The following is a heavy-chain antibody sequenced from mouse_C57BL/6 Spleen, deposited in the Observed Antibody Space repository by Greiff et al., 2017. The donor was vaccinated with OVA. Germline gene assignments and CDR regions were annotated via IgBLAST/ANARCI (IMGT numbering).Heavy chain of an antibody. D-gene: IGHD1-1*02. CDR1: GYTFTSYW. Sequence: VQLQQSGAELVMPGASVKLSCKASGYTFTSYWMHWVKQRPGQGLEWIGEIDPSASYTNYNQKFKGKSTLTVDKSSSTAYMQLSSLTSEDSAVYYCARGWYKDYAMDYWGQGTSVTVSS. CDR3: ARGWYKDYAMDY. CDR2: IDPSASYT. J-gene: IGHJ4*01. V-gene: IGHV1-69*01.